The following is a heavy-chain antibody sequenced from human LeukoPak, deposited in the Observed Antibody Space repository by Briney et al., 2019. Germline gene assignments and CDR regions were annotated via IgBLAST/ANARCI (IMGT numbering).Heavy chain of an antibody. CDR2: ISKTSVHI. CDR3: ARADSDVGSLDY. CDR1: GFAFSSYS. V-gene: IGHV3-21*01. D-gene: IGHD2-21*02. Sequence: PGGSLRLSCAASGFAFSSYSMDWVRQAPGKGLEWVSSISKTSVHIYYADSVRGRFTISRDNAKNSLYLQMNNLRAEDTALYYCARADSDVGSLDYWGQGTLVTVSS. J-gene: IGHJ4*02.